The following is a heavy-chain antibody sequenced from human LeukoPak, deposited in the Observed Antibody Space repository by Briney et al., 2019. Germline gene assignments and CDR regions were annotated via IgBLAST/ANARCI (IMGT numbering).Heavy chain of an antibody. CDR1: GGSISSYY. CDR2: IYYSGST. J-gene: IGHJ5*02. D-gene: IGHD3-22*01. Sequence: SETLSLTCTVSGGSISSYYWSWIRQPPGKGLEWIGYIYYSGSTNYNPSLKSRVTISVDTSKNQFSLKLSSVTAADTAVYYCARRESGFDSPFDPWGQGTLVTVSS. CDR3: ARRESGFDSPFDP. V-gene: IGHV4-59*08.